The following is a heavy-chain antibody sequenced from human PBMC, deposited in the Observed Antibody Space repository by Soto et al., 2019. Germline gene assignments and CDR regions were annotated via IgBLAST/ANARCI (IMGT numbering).Heavy chain of an antibody. J-gene: IGHJ4*02. Sequence: PGGSLRLSCAASGFSFSTYPIHWVRQAPGKGLEWVAVISYDGIHTYYADSVKGRFTISRDNSKNTLYLQMNSLRLDDTAVYYCARGRGEFDYWGLGTLVTVSS. CDR3: ARGRGEFDY. CDR1: GFSFSTYP. V-gene: IGHV3-30-3*01. CDR2: ISYDGIHT. D-gene: IGHD3-16*01.